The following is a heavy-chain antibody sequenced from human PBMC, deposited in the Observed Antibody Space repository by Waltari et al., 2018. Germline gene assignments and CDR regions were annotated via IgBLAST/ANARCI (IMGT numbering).Heavy chain of an antibody. CDR1: GGTFSSYA. CDR3: ARAGESYYDFWSGPYYYYGMDV. D-gene: IGHD3-3*01. J-gene: IGHJ6*02. V-gene: IGHV1-69*13. CDR2: IIPIFGTA. Sequence: QVQLVQSGAEVKKPGSSVKVSCKASGGTFSSYALSWVRPAPGQALAWRGGIIPIFGTANYAQKFQGRVTITADESTSTAYMELSSLRSEDAAVYYCARAGESYYDFWSGPYYYYGMDVWGQGTTVTVSS.